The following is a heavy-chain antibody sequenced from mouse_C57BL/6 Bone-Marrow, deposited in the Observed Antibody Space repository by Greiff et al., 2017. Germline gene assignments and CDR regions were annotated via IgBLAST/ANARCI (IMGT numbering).Heavy chain of an antibody. V-gene: IGHV5-17*01. J-gene: IGHJ3*01. CDR2: ISSGSSTI. D-gene: IGHD4-1*02. CDR1: GFTFSDYG. Sequence: EVKVVESGGGLVKPGGSLKLSCAASGFTFSDYGMHWVRQAPEKGLEWVAYISSGSSTIYYADTVKGRFTISRDNAKNTLFLQMTSLRSEDTAMYYCASNWDVGAYWGQGTLVTVSA. CDR3: ASNWDVGAY.